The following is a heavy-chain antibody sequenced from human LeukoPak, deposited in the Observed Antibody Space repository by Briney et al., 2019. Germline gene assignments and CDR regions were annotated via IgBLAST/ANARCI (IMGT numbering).Heavy chain of an antibody. CDR3: ARDRVVGAGRNDY. J-gene: IGHJ4*02. V-gene: IGHV3-21*01. D-gene: IGHD1-26*01. Sequence: GGSLRLSCAASGFTFSSYSMNWVRQAPGKGLEWVSSISSSSSYIYYADSVKGRFTISRDNAKNSLYLQMNSLRAEDTAVYYCARDRVVGAGRNDYWGQGTLVTVS. CDR2: ISSSSSYI. CDR1: GFTFSSYS.